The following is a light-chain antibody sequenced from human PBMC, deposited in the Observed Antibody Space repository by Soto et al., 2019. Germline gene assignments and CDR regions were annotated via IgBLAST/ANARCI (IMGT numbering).Light chain of an antibody. Sequence: EIVMTQSPATVSVSPGERATLSCRASQFVSSNLAWYQQKPGQAPRLLIYSASTRATGIPARFSGSGSGTEFTLTISSLQSEDFAVYYCQQYNNWPPLTFGGGTKVEIK. V-gene: IGKV3-15*01. CDR1: QFVSSN. J-gene: IGKJ4*01. CDR2: SAS. CDR3: QQYNNWPPLT.